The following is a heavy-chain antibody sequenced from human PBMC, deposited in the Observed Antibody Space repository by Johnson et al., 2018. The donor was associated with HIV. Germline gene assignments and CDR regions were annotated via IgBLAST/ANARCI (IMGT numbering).Heavy chain of an antibody. CDR1: GFTFSSYD. CDR2: IGSAGDT. CDR3: ARGPRYWGDAFDI. V-gene: IGHV3-13*01. Sequence: VQVVESGGGLVQPGGSLRLSCAASGFTFSSYDMHWVRQATGKGLEWVSAIGSAGDTYYPGSVKGRFTISRDNARNSLSLQMNSLRAEDTAVYYCARGPRYWGDAFDIWGQGTMVTVSS. J-gene: IGHJ3*02. D-gene: IGHD7-27*01.